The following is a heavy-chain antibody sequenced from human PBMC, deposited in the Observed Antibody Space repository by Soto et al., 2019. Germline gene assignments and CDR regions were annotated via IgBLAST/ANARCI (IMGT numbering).Heavy chain of an antibody. Sequence: QITLKEAGPTLVKPTQTLTLTCTFSGFSLTTTGLGVGWIRQPPRGAPEWLALIYWNGNKRYSPSLESRLTITKDTSKNQVVLTMTAMDPLDTATYYCAHRPATHMNWFNSWGQGTLVTVSS. D-gene: IGHD2-21*01. CDR1: GFSLTTTGLG. CDR3: AHRPATHMNWFNS. J-gene: IGHJ5*01. V-gene: IGHV2-5*01. CDR2: IYWNGNK.